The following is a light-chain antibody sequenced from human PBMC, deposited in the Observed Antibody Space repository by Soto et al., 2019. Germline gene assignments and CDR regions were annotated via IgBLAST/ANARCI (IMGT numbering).Light chain of an antibody. Sequence: EIVLTQSPATLSLSPGERATLSCRASQSVSSYLAWYQQKPGQAPRLLIYAASTRDTDIPDRFNGSGSGTDFARTISRLEPEDFALYYCQQYNDSPLTFGPGTKVDVK. CDR3: QQYNDSPLT. V-gene: IGKV3-11*01. CDR2: AAS. CDR1: QSVSSY. J-gene: IGKJ3*01.